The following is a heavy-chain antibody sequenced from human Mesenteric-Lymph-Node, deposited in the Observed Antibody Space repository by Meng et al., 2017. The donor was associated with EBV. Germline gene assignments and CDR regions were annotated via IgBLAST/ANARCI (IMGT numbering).Heavy chain of an antibody. CDR2: IYHGGST. J-gene: IGHJ2*01. Sequence: QVPVKESGPGRVSSSGALSLRFVVSGCCISSRNWWSWVRQSPGKGLEWSGEIYHGGSTNYNPSLKSGVTMSVDKSQNQFSLKLASVADADRAIYYCARGEIVRGEWYFDLWGRGTLVTVSS. CDR1: GCCISSRNW. CDR3: ARGEIVRGEWYFDL. D-gene: IGHD1-26*01. V-gene: IGHV4-4*02.